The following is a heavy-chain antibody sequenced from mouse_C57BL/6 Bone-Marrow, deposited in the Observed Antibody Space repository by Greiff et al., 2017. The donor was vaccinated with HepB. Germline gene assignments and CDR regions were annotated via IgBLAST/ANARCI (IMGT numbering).Heavy chain of an antibody. J-gene: IGHJ2*01. CDR1: GYTFTSYW. D-gene: IGHD1-1*01. V-gene: IGHV1-64*01. CDR3: GLHYDGSSYDFDY. CDR2: IHPNSGST. Sequence: QVQLQQPGAELVKPGASVKLSCKASGYTFTSYWMHWVKQRPGQGLEWIGMIHPNSGSTNYNEKFKSKATLTVDKSSSTAYMQRSSLTSEDSAVYYCGLHYDGSSYDFDYWGQGTTLTVSS.